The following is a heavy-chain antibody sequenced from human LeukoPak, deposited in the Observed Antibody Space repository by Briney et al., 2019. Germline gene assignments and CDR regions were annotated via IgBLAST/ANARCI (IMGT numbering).Heavy chain of an antibody. CDR1: GGSISSYY. J-gene: IGHJ4*02. V-gene: IGHV4-59*01. CDR3: ASGHYDILTGYSAYYFDY. Sequence: SETLSLTCTVSGGSISSYYWSWIRQPPGKGLEWIGYIYYSGSTNYNPSLKSRVTISVDTSKNQFSLKLSSVTAADTAVYYCASGHYDILTGYSAYYFDYWGQGTLVTVS. D-gene: IGHD3-9*01. CDR2: IYYSGST.